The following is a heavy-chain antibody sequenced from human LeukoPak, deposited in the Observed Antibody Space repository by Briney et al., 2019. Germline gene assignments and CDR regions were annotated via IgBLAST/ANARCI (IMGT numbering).Heavy chain of an antibody. CDR2: IKQDGSEK. D-gene: IGHD4-11*01. CDR1: GFTFSSYW. J-gene: IGHJ4*02. V-gene: IGHV3-7*01. Sequence: GGSLSLSCAASGFTFSSYWLNWVRQAQGKGLERVANIKQDGSEKSYVDSVKGRFTISRDNTKNTLHLQMNSLRVEDTAGYYCARPSRIGYSKGLLLDYWGQGTVVSVSS. CDR3: ARPSRIGYSKGLLLDY.